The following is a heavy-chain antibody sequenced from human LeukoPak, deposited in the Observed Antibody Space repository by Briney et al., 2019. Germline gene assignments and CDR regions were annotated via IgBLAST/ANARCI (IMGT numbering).Heavy chain of an antibody. CDR1: GFILSNAW. D-gene: IGHD1-26*01. CDR2: IKSKTDGGTT. Sequence: GGSLRLSCAASGFILSNAWMTWVRQAPGKGLEWVGRIKSKTDGGTTDYAAPVKGKFTISRDDSRNTVYLQMNSLKTEDTAVYYCSIGGSGSSLNYWGQGTLVTVSS. CDR3: SIGGSGSSLNY. J-gene: IGHJ4*02. V-gene: IGHV3-15*01.